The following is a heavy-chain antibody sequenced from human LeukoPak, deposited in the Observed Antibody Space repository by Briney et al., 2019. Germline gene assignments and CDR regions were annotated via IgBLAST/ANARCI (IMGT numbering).Heavy chain of an antibody. J-gene: IGHJ5*02. CDR1: GGTFGSYA. V-gene: IGHV1-69*13. CDR2: IIPIFGTA. D-gene: IGHD2-2*01. CDR3: ARDLCSSTSCYEGFDP. Sequence: ASVKVSCKASGGTFGSYAISWVRQAPGQGPEWMGGIIPIFGTANYAQKFQGRVTITADESTSTAYMELSSLRSEDTAVYYCARDLCSSTSCYEGFDPWGQGTLVTVSS.